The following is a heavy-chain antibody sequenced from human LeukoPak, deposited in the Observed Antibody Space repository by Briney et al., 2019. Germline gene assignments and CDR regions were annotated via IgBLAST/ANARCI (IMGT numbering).Heavy chain of an antibody. J-gene: IGHJ5*02. Sequence: PSETLSLTCTVSGDSIGTYQWSWIRQPPGMGLEWIGYISYSGITNYNPSLKSRVTMSLDTSKNQFLLKLSSVTAADTAVYYCARANTAMVNYWFDPWGQGTLVTVSS. CDR3: ARANTAMVNYWFDP. CDR1: GDSIGTYQ. CDR2: ISYSGIT. D-gene: IGHD5-18*01. V-gene: IGHV4-59*01.